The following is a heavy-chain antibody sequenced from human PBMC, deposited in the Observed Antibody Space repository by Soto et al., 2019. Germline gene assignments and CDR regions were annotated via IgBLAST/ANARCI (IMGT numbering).Heavy chain of an antibody. CDR3: ARRRGYCSSTSCYQRKAFDI. Sequence: SETLSLTCTVSGGSISSYYWSWIRQPPGKGLEWIGYIYYSGSTNYNPSLKSRVTISVDTSKNQFSLKLSSVTAADTAVYYCARRRGYCSSTSCYQRKAFDIWGQGTMVTVSS. CDR2: IYYSGST. CDR1: GGSISSYY. V-gene: IGHV4-59*08. D-gene: IGHD2-2*01. J-gene: IGHJ3*02.